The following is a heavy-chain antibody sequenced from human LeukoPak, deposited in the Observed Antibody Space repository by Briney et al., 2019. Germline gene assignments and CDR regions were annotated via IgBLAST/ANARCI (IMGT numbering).Heavy chain of an antibody. CDR2: IYSGGST. CDR1: GFTVSSNY. J-gene: IGHJ3*02. D-gene: IGHD3-22*01. CDR3: AGAVVLRNAFDI. Sequence: GGSLRLSCAASGFTVSSNYMSWVRQAPGKGLEWVSVIYSGGSTNYADSVKGRFTISRDNSKNTLYLQMNSLRAEDTAVYYCAGAVVLRNAFDIWGQGTMVTVSS. V-gene: IGHV3-53*01.